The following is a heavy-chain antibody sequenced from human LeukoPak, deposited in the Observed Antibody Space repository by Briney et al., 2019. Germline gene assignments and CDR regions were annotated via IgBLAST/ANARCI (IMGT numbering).Heavy chain of an antibody. CDR3: ARDLPGGLILEHFDP. Sequence: PSETLSLTCTVSGGSISSYYWSWIRQPAGKGLEWIGRIYTSGSTNYNPSLKSRVTMSVDTSKNQFSLKLSSVTAADTAVYYCARDLPGGLILEHFDPWGQGTLVTVSS. CDR1: GGSISSYY. J-gene: IGHJ5*02. V-gene: IGHV4-4*07. D-gene: IGHD3-16*01. CDR2: IYTSGST.